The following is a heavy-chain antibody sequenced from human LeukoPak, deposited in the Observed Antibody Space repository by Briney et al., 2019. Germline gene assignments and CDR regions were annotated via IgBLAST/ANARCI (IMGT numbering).Heavy chain of an antibody. V-gene: IGHV3-23*01. CDR3: AKMTTGWQFDY. J-gene: IGHJ4*02. Sequence: GGSLRLSCAASGFAFSSYAMTWVPRAPGKGLEWVSTFSGGGSTKYYADSVKGRFTISRDNSNLYLQMNRLGADDTAVYYCAKMTTGWQFDYWGQGTLVTVSS. CDR1: GFAFSSYA. D-gene: IGHD6-19*01. CDR2: FSGGGSTK.